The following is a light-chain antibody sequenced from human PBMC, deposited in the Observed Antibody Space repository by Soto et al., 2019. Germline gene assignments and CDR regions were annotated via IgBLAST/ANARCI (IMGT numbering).Light chain of an antibody. Sequence: DIQMTQSASTLSASVGDRVTITCRASQSISSWLAWYQQNPGKAPKLLIYDASSLESGVPSRFSGSGSGTEFTLTISSLQPDDFATYYCQQYTSYSWTFGQGTKVDIK. V-gene: IGKV1-5*01. CDR3: QQYTSYSWT. CDR2: DAS. J-gene: IGKJ1*01. CDR1: QSISSW.